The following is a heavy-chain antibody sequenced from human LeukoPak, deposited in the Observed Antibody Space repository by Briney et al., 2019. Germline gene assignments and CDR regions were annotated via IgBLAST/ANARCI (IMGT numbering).Heavy chain of an antibody. D-gene: IGHD6-19*01. V-gene: IGHV1-2*02. CDR1: GYTFTGYY. Sequence: ASVKVSCKASGYTFTGYYMHWVRQAPGQGLEWMGWINPDSGGTNYAQKFQGRVTMTRDTSIRTAYMELSRLRSDDTAVYYCARVLFYSSGNKSNRVDYWGQGTLVTVSS. CDR2: INPDSGGT. CDR3: ARVLFYSSGNKSNRVDY. J-gene: IGHJ4*02.